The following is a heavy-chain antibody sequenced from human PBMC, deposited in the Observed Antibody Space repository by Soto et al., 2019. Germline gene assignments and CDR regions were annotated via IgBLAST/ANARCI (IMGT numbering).Heavy chain of an antibody. CDR3: ARADTVDCSGGSCYSGWFDP. CDR1: GGSISSYY. Sequence: SETLSLTCTVSGGSISSYYWSWIRQPPGKGLEWIGYINYSGSTNYNPSLKSRVTISVDTSKNQCSLKLSSMTAADTAVYYCARADTVDCSGGSCYSGWFDPWGQGTLVTVSS. D-gene: IGHD2-15*01. J-gene: IGHJ5*02. CDR2: INYSGST. V-gene: IGHV4-59*01.